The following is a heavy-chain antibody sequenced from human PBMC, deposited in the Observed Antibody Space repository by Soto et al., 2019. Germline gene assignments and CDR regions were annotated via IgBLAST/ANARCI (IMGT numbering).Heavy chain of an antibody. CDR3: TSSNLYY. V-gene: IGHV3-73*01. J-gene: IGHJ4*02. CDR2: IRTKPNSYET. Sequence: HPGGSLRLSCAASGFTFNGSVIHWVRQASGKGLEWVGRIRTKPNSYETAYVASVKGRFTISRDDSKNTAYLQMNSLKTEDTAVYYCTSSNLYYWGQGTLVTVSS. CDR1: GFTFNGSV.